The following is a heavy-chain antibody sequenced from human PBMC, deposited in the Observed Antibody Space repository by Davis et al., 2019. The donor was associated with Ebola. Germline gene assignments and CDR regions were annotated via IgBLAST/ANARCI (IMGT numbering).Heavy chain of an antibody. CDR2: FYYSGST. Sequence: SETLSLTCAVYGGSFSGYYWSWIRQPPGKGLEWIGYFYYSGSTNYSPSLKSRVTISVDTSKNHFSLKLSSVTAADTAVYYCASLYSSGWYGDDYWGQGTLVTVSS. V-gene: IGHV4-59*08. J-gene: IGHJ4*02. D-gene: IGHD6-19*01. CDR3: ASLYSSGWYGDDY. CDR1: GGSFSGYY.